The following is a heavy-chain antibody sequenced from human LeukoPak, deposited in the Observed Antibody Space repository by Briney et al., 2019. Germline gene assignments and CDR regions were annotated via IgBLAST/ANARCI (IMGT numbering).Heavy chain of an antibody. J-gene: IGHJ4*02. CDR2: ISGSGGST. CDR1: GFTFSSYA. Sequence: PGGSLRLSCAASGFTFSSYAMSWVRQAPGKGLEWVSAISGSGGSTYYADSVKGRFTIFRDNSKNTLYLQMNSPRAEDTAVYYCAKASSSSFDYWGQGTLVTVSS. CDR3: AKASSSSFDY. D-gene: IGHD6-6*01. V-gene: IGHV3-23*01.